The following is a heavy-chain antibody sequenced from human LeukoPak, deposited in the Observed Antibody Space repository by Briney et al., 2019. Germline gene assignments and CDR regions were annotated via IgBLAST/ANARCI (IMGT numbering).Heavy chain of an antibody. CDR3: TMVAATPNAFDI. V-gene: IGHV3-73*01. CDR2: IRSKANSYAT. CDR1: GFTFSGSA. D-gene: IGHD2-15*01. Sequence: GGSLRLSCAASGFTFSGSAMHWVRQASGKGLEWVGRIRSKANSYATAYAASVKGRFTISRDDSKNTAYLQMNSLKTEDTAVYYCTMVAATPNAFDIWGQGTMVTVSS. J-gene: IGHJ3*02.